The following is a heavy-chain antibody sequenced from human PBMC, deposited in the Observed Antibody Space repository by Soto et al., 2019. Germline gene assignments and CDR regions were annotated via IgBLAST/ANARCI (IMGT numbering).Heavy chain of an antibody. Sequence: QVQLVQSGAEVKKPGASVKVSCKASGYTFTSYGISWVRQAPGQGLEWMGGLSAYNGNTNYAQNHQGRVTITTDSSSSTAYMELRSLRTDDTAVYYCARGYCSGGSCYYMDVWGKGTTVTVS. CDR3: ARGYCSGGSCYYMDV. CDR1: GYTFTSYG. D-gene: IGHD2-15*01. V-gene: IGHV1-18*01. CDR2: LSAYNGNT. J-gene: IGHJ6*03.